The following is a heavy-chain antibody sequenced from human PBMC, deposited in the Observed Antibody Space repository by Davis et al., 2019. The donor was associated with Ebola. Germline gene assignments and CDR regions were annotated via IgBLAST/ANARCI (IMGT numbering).Heavy chain of an antibody. J-gene: IGHJ4*02. CDR1: GGSFSYYY. D-gene: IGHD1-1*01. CDR3: ARRKGGGGTIAY. CDR2: INHSGST. V-gene: IGHV4-34*01. Sequence: SQTLSLTCAVYGGSFSYYYWNWIRQPPGKGLEWIGEINHSGSTNYNPSLKSRVTMSVDTSKNQFSLKLSSVTAADTAVYYCARRKGGGGTIAYRGQGTLVTVSS.